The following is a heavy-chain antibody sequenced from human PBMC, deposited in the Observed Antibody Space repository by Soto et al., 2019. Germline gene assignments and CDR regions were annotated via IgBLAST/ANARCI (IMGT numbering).Heavy chain of an antibody. CDR2: IDPVDSDT. Sequence: SGRPMTGKGLERMGIIDPVDSDTIYSPSFQGQVTISVDKSINTAYLQWSSLEASDTAMYYCARVYGGFGYWGQEPRSTSPQ. CDR3: ARVYGGFGY. J-gene: IGHJ4*01. V-gene: IGHV5-51*01. D-gene: IGHD4-17*01.